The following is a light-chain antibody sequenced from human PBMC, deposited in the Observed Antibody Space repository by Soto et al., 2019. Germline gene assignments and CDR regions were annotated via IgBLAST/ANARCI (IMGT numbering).Light chain of an antibody. Sequence: EIVLTQSPVTLSFSPGERATLSCRASQSVSSSHLAWYQQKPGQAPRLLIYGASTRATDIPARFSGSGSGTEFTLTISSLQSEDSAVYYCQHYYNWPPWTFGQGTKVDIK. CDR1: QSVSSSH. CDR3: QHYYNWPPWT. J-gene: IGKJ1*01. V-gene: IGKV3-15*01. CDR2: GAS.